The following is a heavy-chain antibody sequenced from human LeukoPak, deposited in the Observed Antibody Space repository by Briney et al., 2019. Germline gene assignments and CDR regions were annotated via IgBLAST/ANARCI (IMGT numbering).Heavy chain of an antibody. CDR2: ISYDGSNK. J-gene: IGHJ4*02. CDR1: GFTFSSYA. V-gene: IGHV3-30-3*01. CDR3: ARDDYGDMNFDY. Sequence: PGGSLRLSCAASGFTFSSYAMPWVRQAPGKGLEWVAVISYDGSNKYYADSVKGRFTISRDNSKNTLYLQMNSLRAEDTAVYYCARDDYGDMNFDYWGQGTLVTVSS. D-gene: IGHD4-17*01.